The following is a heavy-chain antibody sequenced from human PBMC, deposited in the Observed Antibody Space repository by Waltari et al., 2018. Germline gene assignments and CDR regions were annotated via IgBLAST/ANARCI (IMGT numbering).Heavy chain of an antibody. CDR2: IGTAGDT. CDR1: GFTFSSYD. J-gene: IGHJ2*01. CDR3: ARRAIDWYFDL. Sequence: EVQLVESGGGLVQPGGSLRLSCAASGFTFSSYDMHWVRQATGKGLEWVSAIGTAGDTYYPGSVKGRFTISRENAKNSLYLQMNSLRGGDTAVYYCARRAIDWYFDLWGRGTLVTVSS. V-gene: IGHV3-13*01.